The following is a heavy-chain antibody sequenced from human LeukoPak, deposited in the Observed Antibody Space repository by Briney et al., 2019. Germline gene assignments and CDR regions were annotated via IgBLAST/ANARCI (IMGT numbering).Heavy chain of an antibody. CDR1: GYTLTELS. J-gene: IGHJ4*02. D-gene: IGHD1-26*01. Sequence: ASVKVSCKVSGYTLTELSMHWVRQAPGKGLEWMGGFDPEDGETIYAQKFQGRVTMTTDTSTSTAYMELRSLRSDDTAVYYCARDGASELRDYWGQGTLVTVSS. CDR3: ARDGASELRDY. CDR2: FDPEDGET. V-gene: IGHV1-24*01.